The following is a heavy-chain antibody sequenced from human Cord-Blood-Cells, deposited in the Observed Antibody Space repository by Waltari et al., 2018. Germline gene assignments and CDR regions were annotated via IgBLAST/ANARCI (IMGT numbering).Heavy chain of an antibody. CDR3: ASYYGSGSYWDY. V-gene: IGHV4-34*01. D-gene: IGHD3-10*01. CDR1: GGSFSGYY. Sequence: QVQLQQWGAGLLKPSETLSLTCAVYGGSFSGYYWSWIRQPPGKGLEWIGEINHSGSTNSNPSLKSRVTISVDTSKNQFSLKLSSVTAADTAVYYCASYYGSGSYWDYWGQGTLVTVSS. J-gene: IGHJ4*02. CDR2: INHSGST.